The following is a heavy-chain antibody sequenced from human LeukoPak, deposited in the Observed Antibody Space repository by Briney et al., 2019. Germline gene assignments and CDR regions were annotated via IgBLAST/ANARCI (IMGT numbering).Heavy chain of an antibody. J-gene: IGHJ4*02. Sequence: GGSLRLSCAASGFTFSSYGMSWVRQAPGKGLEWVSAVSGSPLSTYYADSVKGRFTISRDISKNTLYLQMNSLRAEDTAVYYCAKGISSSGWYGAFDFWGQGTLVTVSS. D-gene: IGHD6-19*01. CDR1: GFTFSSYG. CDR2: VSGSPLST. CDR3: AKGISSSGWYGAFDF. V-gene: IGHV3-23*01.